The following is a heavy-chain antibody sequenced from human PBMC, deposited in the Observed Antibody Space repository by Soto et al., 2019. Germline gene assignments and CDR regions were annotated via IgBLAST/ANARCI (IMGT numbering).Heavy chain of an antibody. Sequence: QLQLQESGPGLVKPSETLSLTCTVSGGSISSSSYYWGWIRQPPGKGLEWIGSIYYSGSTYYNPSLNSRVTISVDTSKNQCSLKLSSVTDADTAVYYCARQETTMVRGVYGMDVWGQGTTVTVSS. V-gene: IGHV4-39*01. J-gene: IGHJ6*02. CDR1: GGSISSSSYY. CDR3: ARQETTMVRGVYGMDV. D-gene: IGHD3-10*01. CDR2: IYYSGST.